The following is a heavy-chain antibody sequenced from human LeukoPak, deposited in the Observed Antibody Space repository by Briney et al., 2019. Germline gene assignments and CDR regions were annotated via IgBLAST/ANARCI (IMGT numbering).Heavy chain of an antibody. V-gene: IGHV3-30*02. CDR2: IRYDGSNK. CDR1: GFTFSSYG. D-gene: IGHD6-19*01. J-gene: IGHJ6*03. CDR3: ARVARSRGSGWSTFWYYYYMDV. Sequence: GGSLRLSCAASGFTFSSYGMHWVRQAPGKGLNWVAFIRYDGSNKYYADSVKGRFTISRDNSKNTLYLQMNGLRSDDTAVYYCARVARSRGSGWSTFWYYYYMDVWGKGTTVTVSS.